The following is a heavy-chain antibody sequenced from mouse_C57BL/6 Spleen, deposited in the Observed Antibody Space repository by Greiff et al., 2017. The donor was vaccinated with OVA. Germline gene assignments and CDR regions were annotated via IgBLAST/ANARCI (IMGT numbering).Heavy chain of an antibody. V-gene: IGHV1-69*01. D-gene: IGHD2-4*01. CDR2: IDPSDSYT. J-gene: IGHJ2*01. CDR1: GYTFTSYW. Sequence: VQLQQPGAELVMPGASVKLSCKASGYTFTSYWMHWVKQRPGQGLEWIGEIDPSDSYTNYNQKFKGKSTLTVDKSSSTAYMQLSSLTSEDSAVYYCARGLRRRSYDYWGQGTTLTVSS. CDR3: ARGLRRRSYDY.